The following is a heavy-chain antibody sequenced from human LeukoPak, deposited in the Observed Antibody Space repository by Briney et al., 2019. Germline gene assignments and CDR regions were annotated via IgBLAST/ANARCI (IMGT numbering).Heavy chain of an antibody. CDR2: MNPNSGNT. Sequence: VASVKVSCKASGYTFTSSDINWVRQATGQGLEWMGWMNPNSGNTGYAQKFQGRVTITRNTSISTAYMELSSLGSEDTAVYYCARRITMVRGGSWFVPWGQGTLVTVSS. CDR3: ARRITMVRGGSWFVP. CDR1: GYTFTSSD. D-gene: IGHD3-10*01. V-gene: IGHV1-8*03. J-gene: IGHJ5*02.